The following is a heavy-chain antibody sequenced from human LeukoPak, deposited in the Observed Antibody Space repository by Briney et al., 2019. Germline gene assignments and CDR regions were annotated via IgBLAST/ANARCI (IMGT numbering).Heavy chain of an antibody. CDR1: GGSISSSSYY. V-gene: IGHV4-39*07. Sequence: PSETLSLTCTVSGGSISSSSYYWGWIRQPPGKGLEWIGSIYHSGSTYYNPSLKSRVTISVDTSKNQFSLKLSSVTAADTAVYYCARDITVGATDCFDIWGQGTMVTVSS. D-gene: IGHD1-26*01. J-gene: IGHJ3*02. CDR2: IYHSGST. CDR3: ARDITVGATDCFDI.